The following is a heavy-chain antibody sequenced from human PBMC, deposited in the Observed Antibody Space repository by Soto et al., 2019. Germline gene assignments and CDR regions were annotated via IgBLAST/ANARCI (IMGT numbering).Heavy chain of an antibody. J-gene: IGHJ5*02. V-gene: IGHV1-69*01. CDR3: ARDDLLTTAMGDRANWFDP. CDR2: IIPIFGTA. D-gene: IGHD5-18*01. Sequence: QVQLVQSGAEVKKPGSSVKVSCKASGGTFSSYAISWVRQAPGQGLEWMGGIIPIFGTANYAQKFQGRVTITADESTSKAYMELSSLRSEDTAVYYCARDDLLTTAMGDRANWFDPWGQGTLVTVSS. CDR1: GGTFSSYA.